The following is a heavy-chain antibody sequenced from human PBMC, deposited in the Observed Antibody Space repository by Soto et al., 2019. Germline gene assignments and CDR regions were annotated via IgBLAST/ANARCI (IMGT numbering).Heavy chain of an antibody. V-gene: IGHV3-48*01. CDR3: AIQSGRYGDYGMDV. CDR1: GFTFNTYS. Sequence: EVQVVESGGGLVQPGGSLRLSCAASGFTFNTYSINWVRQAPGKGLEWVSYISSSSRTIYYADSVKGRCTISRDDAKNSVYVQMNSLRAEDTAVYYCAIQSGRYGDYGMDVWGQGTTVTVSS. J-gene: IGHJ6*02. CDR2: ISSSSRTI. D-gene: IGHD1-26*01.